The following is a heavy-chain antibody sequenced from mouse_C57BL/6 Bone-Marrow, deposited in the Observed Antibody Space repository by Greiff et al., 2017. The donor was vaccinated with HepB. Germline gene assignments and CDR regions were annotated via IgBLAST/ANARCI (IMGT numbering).Heavy chain of an antibody. J-gene: IGHJ2*01. CDR2: ISSGSSTI. D-gene: IGHD2-1*01. Sequence: VHVKQSGGGLVKPGGSLKLSCAASGFTFSDYGMHWVRQAPEKGLEWVAYISSGSSTIYYADTVKGRFTISRDNAKNTLFLQMTSLRSEDTAMYYCARDGNYVDYFDYWGQGTTLTVSS. CDR3: ARDGNYVDYFDY. V-gene: IGHV5-17*01. CDR1: GFTFSDYG.